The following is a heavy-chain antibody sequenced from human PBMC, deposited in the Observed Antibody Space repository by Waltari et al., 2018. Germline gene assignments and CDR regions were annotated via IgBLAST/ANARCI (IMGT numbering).Heavy chain of an antibody. V-gene: IGHV1-2*06. CDR2: INPNSGGT. Sequence: QVQLVQSGAEVKKPGASVKVSCKASGYTFTGYYMHWVRQAPGQGLEWMGRINPNSGGTNYAQKLQGRVTMTRDTSISTAYMELSRLRSDDTAVYYCARDREVRGVFDAFDIWGQGTMVTVSS. CDR1: GYTFTGYY. J-gene: IGHJ3*02. D-gene: IGHD3-10*01. CDR3: ARDREVRGVFDAFDI.